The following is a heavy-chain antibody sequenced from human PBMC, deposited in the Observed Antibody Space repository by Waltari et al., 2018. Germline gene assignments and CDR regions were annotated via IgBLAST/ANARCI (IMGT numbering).Heavy chain of an antibody. D-gene: IGHD4-17*01. CDR2: MQYRGST. CDR3: GRIAFGDDGGYFQY. CDR1: GGSITTNYN. V-gene: IGHV4-39*01. J-gene: IGHJ1*01. Sequence: QLQLQESGPGLVRPSETLSITCTVSGGSITTNYNWAWIRQPPGKGLEWMGNMQYRGSTFYNPSLMSRVTISLDTSKNQFSLTLTSVDAADTAVYFCGRIAFGDDGGYFQYWGQGTLVTVSS.